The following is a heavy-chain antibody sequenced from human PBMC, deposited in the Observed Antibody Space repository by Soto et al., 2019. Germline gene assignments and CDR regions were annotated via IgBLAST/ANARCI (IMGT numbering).Heavy chain of an antibody. CDR2: IYYSGST. V-gene: IGHV4-61*01. Sequence: TSETLSLTCTVSGGSISSGSYYWSWIRQPPGKGLEWIGYIYYSGSTNYNPSLKSRVTISVDTSKNQFSLKLSSVTAADTAVYYCARDRSIAARRYKRYNRFDPWGQGTLVTVSS. D-gene: IGHD6-6*01. CDR3: ARDRSIAARRYKRYNRFDP. J-gene: IGHJ5*02. CDR1: GGSISSGSYY.